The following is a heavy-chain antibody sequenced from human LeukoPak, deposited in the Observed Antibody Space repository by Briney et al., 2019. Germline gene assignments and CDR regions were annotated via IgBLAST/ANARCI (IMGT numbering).Heavy chain of an antibody. CDR3: AKDVAPSNYYYMDV. J-gene: IGHJ6*03. CDR2: VRYDGSNK. Sequence: GGSLRLSCAASGFTFSSYGMHWVRQAPGKGLEWVAFVRYDGSNKQFAGSVKGRFTMSRDNSKKTLFLLMNSLTTEDTAVYYCAKDVAPSNYYYMDVWGKGTTVTVSS. CDR1: GFTFSSYG. V-gene: IGHV3-30*02.